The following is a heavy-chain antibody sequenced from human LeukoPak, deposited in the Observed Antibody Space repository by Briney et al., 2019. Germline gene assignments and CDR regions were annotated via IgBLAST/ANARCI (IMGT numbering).Heavy chain of an antibody. CDR2: IYYSGST. D-gene: IGHD3-10*01. Sequence: PSETLSHTCTVSGGSIISYDWSWIRQPPGKGLEWIGYIYYSGSTNYNPSLKSRVTISVDTSKNQFSLKLSSVTAADTAVYYCARHGAPGSFDYWGQGTLVTVSS. CDR3: ARHGAPGSFDY. J-gene: IGHJ4*02. CDR1: GGSIISYD. V-gene: IGHV4-59*08.